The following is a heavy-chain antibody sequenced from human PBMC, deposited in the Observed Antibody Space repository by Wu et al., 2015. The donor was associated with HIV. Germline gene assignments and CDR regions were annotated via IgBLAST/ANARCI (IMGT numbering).Heavy chain of an antibody. CDR2: ISAYNGKT. CDR1: GYIFTSYG. J-gene: IGHJ6*02. Sequence: QVQLVQSGAEVKKPGASVKVSCKASGYIFTSYGISWVRQAPGQGLEWMGWISAYNGKTNYAQKLQGRVTMTTDKSTSTAYMELRSLRSDDTAVYYCARWAVAVTAHNYGMDVWAKGHGHRLL. CDR3: ARWAVAVTAHNYGMDV. V-gene: IGHV1-18*01. D-gene: IGHD2-21*02.